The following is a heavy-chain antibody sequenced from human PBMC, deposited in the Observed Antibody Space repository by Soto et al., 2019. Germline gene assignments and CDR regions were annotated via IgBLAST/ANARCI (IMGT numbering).Heavy chain of an antibody. J-gene: IGHJ4*02. Sequence: QVQLVESGGGVVLPGRSLRLSCAASGFSFSSYAMHWVRQAPGKGLEWVAVISYDGSNKYYADSVKGRFTISRDNSKRTLSLQMNSLRAEDTAVYYWAREVEGLDYWGQGTLVTVSS. CDR1: GFSFSSYA. CDR2: ISYDGSNK. V-gene: IGHV3-30-3*01. CDR3: AREVEGLDY.